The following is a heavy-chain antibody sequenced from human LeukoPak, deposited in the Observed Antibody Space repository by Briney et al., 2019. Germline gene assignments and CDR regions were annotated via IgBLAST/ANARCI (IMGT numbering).Heavy chain of an antibody. CDR3: ARTYDSSGYSALHV. J-gene: IGHJ3*01. Sequence: SETLSLTCTVSGDSISDYYWTWIRQPPGKGLEWIGYIYYSGSAYYNPSLKSRVTISVDTSKSQFSLKLSSVTAADTAVYYCARTYDSSGYSALHVWGQGTMVTVSS. CDR2: IYYSGSA. D-gene: IGHD3-22*01. CDR1: GDSISDYY. V-gene: IGHV4-59*01.